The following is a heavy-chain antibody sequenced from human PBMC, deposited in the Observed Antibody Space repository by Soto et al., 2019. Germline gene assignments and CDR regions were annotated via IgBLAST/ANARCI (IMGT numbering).Heavy chain of an antibody. Sequence: PSETLSLTCTVSGGSISSGDYYWSWIRQPPGKGLEWIGYIYYSGSTYYNPSLKSRVTISVDTSKNQFSLKLSSVTAADTAVYYCARGLIIGYSYGEFDYWGQGTLVTSPQ. CDR2: IYYSGST. CDR3: ARGLIIGYSYGEFDY. V-gene: IGHV4-30-4*01. J-gene: IGHJ4*02. D-gene: IGHD5-18*01. CDR1: GGSISSGDYY.